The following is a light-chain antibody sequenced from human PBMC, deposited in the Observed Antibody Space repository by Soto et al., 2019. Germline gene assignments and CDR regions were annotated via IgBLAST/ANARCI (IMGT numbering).Light chain of an antibody. CDR1: QSVGNNY. V-gene: IGKV3-20*01. CDR2: GAS. J-gene: IGKJ4*01. Sequence: EIVLTQSPGTLSLSPGERGALSCRASQSVGNNYLAWYQQKPGQAPRLLIYGASRRATGIPDRFSGSGSGTDFTLTISGLEAEDFAVYYCQHYGRSPYTFGGGTKVEVK. CDR3: QHYGRSPYT.